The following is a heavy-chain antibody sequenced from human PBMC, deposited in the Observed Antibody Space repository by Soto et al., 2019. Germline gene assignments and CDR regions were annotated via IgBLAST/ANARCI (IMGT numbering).Heavy chain of an antibody. CDR1: SGSLSGYY. Sequence: SETLSLTCSIYSGSLSGYYWSWVRQPPGKGLEWIGEISQSGNTNYSPSLKSRVSISIDTSKKQFSLNLASVSAADTAVYYCARAPKVSGSSQTRPDFWGQGTLVTVSS. D-gene: IGHD6-6*01. CDR2: ISQSGNT. V-gene: IGHV4-34*01. CDR3: ARAPKVSGSSQTRPDF. J-gene: IGHJ4*02.